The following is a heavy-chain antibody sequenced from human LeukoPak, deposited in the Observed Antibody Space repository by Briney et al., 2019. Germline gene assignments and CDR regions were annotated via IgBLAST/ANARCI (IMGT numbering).Heavy chain of an antibody. CDR1: GFSFNNYG. J-gene: IGHJ2*01. CDR3: AKASPTYSGSYLAGYFDL. CDR2: MSYDGTNT. Sequence: GGSLRLSCVASGFSFNNYGMHWVRQAPGKGLEWVAVMSYDGTNTFHTDSVKGRFTISRDNSKNTLFLRMNSLRDDDTAMYYCAKASPTYSGSYLAGYFDLWGRSTLVTVSS. D-gene: IGHD1-26*01. V-gene: IGHV3-30*18.